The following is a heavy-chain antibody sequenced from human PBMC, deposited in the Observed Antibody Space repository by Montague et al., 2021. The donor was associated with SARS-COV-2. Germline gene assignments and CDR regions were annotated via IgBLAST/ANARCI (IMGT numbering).Heavy chain of an antibody. D-gene: IGHD4-17*01. V-gene: IGHV4-39*02. CDR3: ARDYGDYSYYYGLDV. CDR2: IYYTGNT. Sequence: SETLSLTCTVSGGSITNNIDYWAWIRQPPGKGLEWIGSIYYTGNTYYNPSLKSRVTISVVTSKNHFTLKVSSVTAADTAVYYCARDYGDYSYYYGLDVWGQGTTVTVSS. J-gene: IGHJ6*02. CDR1: GGSITNNIDY.